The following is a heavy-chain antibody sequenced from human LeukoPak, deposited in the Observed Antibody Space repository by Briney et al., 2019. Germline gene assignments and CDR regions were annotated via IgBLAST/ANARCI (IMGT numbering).Heavy chain of an antibody. CDR1: GGSISSYY. J-gene: IGHJ4*02. Sequence: SETLSLTCTVSGGSISSYYWSWIRQPAGKGLEWIGRIYTSGSTNYNPSLKSRVAMSVDTFKNQFSLKLSSVTAADTAVYYCAREAAMVPFDYWGQGTLVTVSS. CDR3: AREAAMVPFDY. D-gene: IGHD5-18*01. CDR2: IYTSGST. V-gene: IGHV4-4*07.